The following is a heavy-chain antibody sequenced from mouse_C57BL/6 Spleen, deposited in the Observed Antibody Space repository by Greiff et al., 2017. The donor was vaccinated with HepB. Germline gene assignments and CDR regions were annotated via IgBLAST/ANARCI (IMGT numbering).Heavy chain of an antibody. J-gene: IGHJ2*01. CDR3: ARVDGYYSYYFGY. V-gene: IGHV5-17*01. CDR1: GFTFSDYG. D-gene: IGHD2-3*01. Sequence: EVQLVESGGGLVKPGGSLKLSCAASGFTFSDYGMHWVRQAPEKGLEWVAYISSGSSTNYYADTVKGRFTISRDNAKNTLFLQMTSPRSEDTAMYYCARVDGYYSYYFGYWGQGTTLT. CDR2: ISSGSSTN.